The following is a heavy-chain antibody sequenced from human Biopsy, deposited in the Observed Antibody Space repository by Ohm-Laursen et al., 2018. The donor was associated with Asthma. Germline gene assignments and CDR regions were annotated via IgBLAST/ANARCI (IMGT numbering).Heavy chain of an antibody. CDR1: GFVFSQSA. J-gene: IGHJ4*02. CDR2: ISYDGNNN. D-gene: IGHD3-16*01. Sequence: SLRLSCAASGFVFSQSAMHWVRQAPGKGLEWVAVISYDGNNNNYADSVKGRFTISRDNSKNSLSLNMNSLRPEDTSVYYCARAKTWGRSYYFDYWGQGTLVTVSS. CDR3: ARAKTWGRSYYFDY. V-gene: IGHV3-30-3*01.